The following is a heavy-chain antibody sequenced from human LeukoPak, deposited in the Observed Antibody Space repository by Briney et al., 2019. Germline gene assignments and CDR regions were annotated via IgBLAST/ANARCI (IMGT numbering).Heavy chain of an antibody. CDR1: EFSLSTSELG. V-gene: IGHV2-5*02. Sequence: ESGPTLVKPTQTLTLTCNFSEFSLSTSELGVGWVRQPPGKALEWLALIYWDFNKRYSPSLKSRLTITKDTSKDQVVLTMTNMDPVDTATYFCARVRMVGSRTYFYFDLWGRGTLVTVSS. J-gene: IGHJ2*01. D-gene: IGHD1-26*01. CDR3: ARVRMVGSRTYFYFDL. CDR2: IYWDFNK.